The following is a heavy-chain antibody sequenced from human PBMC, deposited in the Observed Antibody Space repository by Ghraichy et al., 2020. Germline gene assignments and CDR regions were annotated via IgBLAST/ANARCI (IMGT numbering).Heavy chain of an antibody. D-gene: IGHD5-12*01. J-gene: IGHJ6*02. CDR2: IRYDGSNK. Sequence: GGSLRLSCAASGFTFSSYGMHWVRQAPGKGLEWVAFIRYDGSNKYYADSVKGRFTISRDNSKNTLYLQMNSLRAEDTAVYYCAKDLIRGYSGYDYYYYYGMDVWGQGTTVTVSS. CDR3: AKDLIRGYSGYDYYYYYGMDV. V-gene: IGHV3-30*02. CDR1: GFTFSSYG.